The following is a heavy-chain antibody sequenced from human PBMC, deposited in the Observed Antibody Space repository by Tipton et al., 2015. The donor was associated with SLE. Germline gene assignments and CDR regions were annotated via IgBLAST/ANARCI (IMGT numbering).Heavy chain of an antibody. J-gene: IGHJ3*02. V-gene: IGHV3-21*04. CDR2: ISSSSSYT. CDR1: GFTFSSYS. CDR3: ARAAVVGATGGDAFDI. D-gene: IGHD1-26*01. Sequence: SLRLSCAASGFTFSSYSMNWVRQAPGKGLEWVSSISSSSSYTNYADSVKGRFTISRDNAKNSLYLQMNSLRAEDTAVYYCARAAVVGATGGDAFDIWGQGTMVTVSS.